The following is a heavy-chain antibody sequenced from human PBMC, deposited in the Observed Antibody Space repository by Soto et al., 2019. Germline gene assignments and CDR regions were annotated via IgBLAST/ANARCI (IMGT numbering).Heavy chain of an antibody. V-gene: IGHV3-49*03. Sequence: LRLSCTASGFTFGDYAMSWFRQAPGKGLEWVGFIRSKAYGGTTEYAASAKGRFTISRDDSKSIAYLQMNSLKTEDTAVYYCTRGPRRPAPVDYWGQGTLVTVSS. CDR3: TRGPRRPAPVDY. CDR1: GFTFGDYA. CDR2: IRSKAYGGTT. J-gene: IGHJ4*02.